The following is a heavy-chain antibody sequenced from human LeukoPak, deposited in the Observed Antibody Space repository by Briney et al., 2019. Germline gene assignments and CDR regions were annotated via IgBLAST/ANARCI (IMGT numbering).Heavy chain of an antibody. CDR3: ARVHDSDWYFDY. J-gene: IGHJ4*02. CDR2: IKPSGSST. D-gene: IGHD6-19*01. Sequence: ASVKVSCKASGYSFTTYYMHWVRQAPGQGLEWMGIIKPSGSSTSYAQKFQDRVTMTRDTSTSTVYMELSSLRSEDTAVYYCARVHDSDWYFDYWGQGTLVTVS. V-gene: IGHV1-46*01. CDR1: GYSFTTYY.